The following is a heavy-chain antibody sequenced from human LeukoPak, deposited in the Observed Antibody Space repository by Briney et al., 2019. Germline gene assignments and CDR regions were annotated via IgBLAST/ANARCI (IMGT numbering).Heavy chain of an antibody. Sequence: QAGGSLRLSCAASAFTFSNYAMHWVRQAPGKGLEWVAIISYDGNDKYYTDSVKGRFTISRDKSKNTLYLQMNSLRAEDTAVYYCARDRDTAMGLWGQGTLVTVSS. D-gene: IGHD5-18*01. J-gene: IGHJ1*01. CDR1: AFTFSNYA. CDR3: ARDRDTAMGL. CDR2: ISYDGNDK. V-gene: IGHV3-30-3*01.